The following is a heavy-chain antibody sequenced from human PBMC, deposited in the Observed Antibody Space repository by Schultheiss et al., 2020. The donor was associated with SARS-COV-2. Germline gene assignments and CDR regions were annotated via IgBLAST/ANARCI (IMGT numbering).Heavy chain of an antibody. V-gene: IGHV3-21*01. CDR1: GFTFSSYS. CDR2: ISSSSSYI. J-gene: IGHJ3*02. Sequence: GGSLRLSCAASGFTFSSYSMNWVRQAPGKGLEWVSSISSSSSYIHYADSVKGRFTISRDNAKKSLYLQMNGLRADDTAVYYCARDLFKRALAGTFDIWGQGTMVTVSS. CDR3: ARDLFKRALAGTFDI. D-gene: IGHD6-19*01.